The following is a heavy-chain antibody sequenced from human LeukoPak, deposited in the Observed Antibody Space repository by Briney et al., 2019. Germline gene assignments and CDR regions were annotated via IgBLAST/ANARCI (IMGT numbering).Heavy chain of an antibody. D-gene: IGHD6-6*01. CDR1: GGTFSSYA. Sequence: SVKVSCKASGGTFSSYAISWVRQAPGQGLEWMGGIIPIFGTANYAQQFQGRVTITTDESTSTAYMELSSLRSEDTAVYYCARGSPSYSSIAARLDSWFDPWGQGTLVTVSS. J-gene: IGHJ5*02. CDR2: IIPIFGTA. CDR3: ARGSPSYSSIAARLDSWFDP. V-gene: IGHV1-69*05.